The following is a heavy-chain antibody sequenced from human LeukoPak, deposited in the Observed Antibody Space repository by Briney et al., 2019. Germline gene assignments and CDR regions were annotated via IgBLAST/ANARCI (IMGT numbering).Heavy chain of an antibody. V-gene: IGHV1-69*05. CDR1: GGTFSSYA. Sequence: ASVKVSCKASGGTFSSYAISWVRQAPGQGLEWMGRIIPIFGTGNYAQKFQGRVTITTDDSTSTAYMELSSLRSEDTAVYYCASRAHYDSSGSFDYWGQGTLVTVSS. D-gene: IGHD3-22*01. CDR3: ASRAHYDSSGSFDY. CDR2: IIPIFGTG. J-gene: IGHJ4*02.